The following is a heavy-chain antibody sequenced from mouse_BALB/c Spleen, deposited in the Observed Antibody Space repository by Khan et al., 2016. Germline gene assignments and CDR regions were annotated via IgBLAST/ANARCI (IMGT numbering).Heavy chain of an antibody. Sequence: QVQLQQPGAELVKPGASVKLSCKASGYTFTSYWMHWVKQRPGQGLEWIGEINPSNGRTNYNEKSKSKATLTVDKSSSTAYHQLSGLTSEDSAVCYCAVLRNAMDYWGQGTSVTVSS. CDR2: INPSNGRT. V-gene: IGHV1S81*02. CDR3: AVLRNAMDY. CDR1: GYTFTSYW. J-gene: IGHJ4*01.